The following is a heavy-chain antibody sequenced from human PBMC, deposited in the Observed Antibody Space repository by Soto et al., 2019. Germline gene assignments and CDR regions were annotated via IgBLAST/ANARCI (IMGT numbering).Heavy chain of an antibody. CDR3: ASGRGYSESFDY. CDR2: ITGSGSII. J-gene: IGHJ4*02. D-gene: IGHD2-15*01. CDR1: GFTLSNFG. Sequence: LRLSCAGSGFTLSNFGMNWVRQAPGNGLECVSSITGSGSIIYYADSVKGRFTISRDNAKNSLYLQMNSLRDEDTAVYYCASGRGYSESFDYWGQGTLVTVSS. V-gene: IGHV3-48*02.